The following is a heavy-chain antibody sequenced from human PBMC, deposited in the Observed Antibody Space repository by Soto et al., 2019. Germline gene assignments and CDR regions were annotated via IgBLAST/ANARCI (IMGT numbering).Heavy chain of an antibody. CDR2: IIPIFGTA. J-gene: IGHJ6*02. D-gene: IGHD2-2*02. V-gene: IGHV1-69*01. Sequence: QVQLVQSGAEVKKPGSSVKVSCKASGGTFSSYAISWVRQAPGQGLEWMGGIIPIFGTANYAQKFQGRVTITADESTSTAYMELSSLRSEDTAVYYCARSNGCSSTSCYTNRGVYYYYYGMDVWGPGTTVTVSS. CDR1: GGTFSSYA. CDR3: ARSNGCSSTSCYTNRGVYYYYYGMDV.